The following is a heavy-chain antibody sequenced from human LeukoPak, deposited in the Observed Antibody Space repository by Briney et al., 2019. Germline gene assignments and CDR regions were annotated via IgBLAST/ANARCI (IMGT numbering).Heavy chain of an antibody. V-gene: IGHV1-2*06. CDR3: AISVQAPAIPAFDY. CDR1: GDPFSVHH. Sequence: GASVKVSCKASGDPFSVHHIHWMRPAPGQGREDMGRISAIGCAESSQKLRARVTTTRHTSTSTAFLELSGLKSDDTALYYCAISVQAPAIPAFDYWGQGTPLTVSS. CDR2: ISAIGCA. J-gene: IGHJ4*02.